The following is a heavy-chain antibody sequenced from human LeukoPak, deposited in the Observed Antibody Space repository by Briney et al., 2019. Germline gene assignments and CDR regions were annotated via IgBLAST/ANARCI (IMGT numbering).Heavy chain of an antibody. J-gene: IGHJ6*02. D-gene: IGHD1-26*01. V-gene: IGHV4-30-2*01. CDR1: GGSISSGGYS. CDR3: ARSKWELLGDYYGMDV. Sequence: TLSLTCTVSGGSISSGGYSWSWIRQPPGKGLEWIGYIYHSGSTYYNPSLKSRVTISVDRSKNQFSLKLSSVTAADTAVYYCARSKWELLGDYYGMDVWGQGTTVTVSS. CDR2: IYHSGST.